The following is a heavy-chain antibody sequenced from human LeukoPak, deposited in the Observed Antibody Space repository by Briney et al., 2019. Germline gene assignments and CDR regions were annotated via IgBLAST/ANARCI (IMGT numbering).Heavy chain of an antibody. CDR3: AKDRNFDY. CDR2: ISYDGSNK. CDR1: GFTFSSYA. Sequence: GRSLRLSCAASGFTFSSYAMHWVRQAPGKGLEWVAVISYDGSNKYYADSVKGRFTISRDNSKNTLYLQMNSLRAEDTAVYYCAKDRNFDYWGQGTLVTVSS. V-gene: IGHV3-30*04. J-gene: IGHJ4*02.